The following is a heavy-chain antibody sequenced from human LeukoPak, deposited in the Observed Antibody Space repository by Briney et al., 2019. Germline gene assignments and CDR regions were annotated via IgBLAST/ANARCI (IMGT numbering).Heavy chain of an antibody. J-gene: IGHJ4*02. V-gene: IGHV3-53*01. Sequence: GGSLRLSCAASGFIVSDHYMGWVRQAPGKGLDWVSVMYSSGNIHYADSVKGRFTVSRDNSKSTVYFQMNGLRVEDTAVYYCAKDRGGLSLFDYWGRGTLVTVSS. CDR1: GFIVSDHY. CDR2: MYSSGNI. D-gene: IGHD3-10*01. CDR3: AKDRGGLSLFDY.